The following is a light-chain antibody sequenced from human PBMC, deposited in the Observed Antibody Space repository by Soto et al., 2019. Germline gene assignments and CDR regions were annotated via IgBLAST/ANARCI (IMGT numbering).Light chain of an antibody. J-gene: IGKJ2*01. CDR2: DAS. CDR3: PQRSNWPPYT. Sequence: EIVLTQSPATLSLSPGERATLSCRASQSVSSYLAWYQQKPGQAPRLLISDASNRATGIPARFSGSGSGTDFTLTISSLEPEDFAVYYCPQRSNWPPYTFGHGTKLEI. CDR1: QSVSSY. V-gene: IGKV3-11*01.